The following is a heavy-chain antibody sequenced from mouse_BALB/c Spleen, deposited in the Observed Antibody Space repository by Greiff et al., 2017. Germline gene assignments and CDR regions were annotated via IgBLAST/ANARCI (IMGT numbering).Heavy chain of an antibody. J-gene: IGHJ2*01. V-gene: IGHV1-5*01. CDR3: TRRGTTVPYYFDY. D-gene: IGHD1-1*01. CDR2: IYPGNSDT. CDR1: GYSFTSYW. Sequence: EVMLVESGTVLARPGASVKMSCKASGYSFTSYWMHWVKQRPGQGLEWIGAIYPGNSDTSYNQKFKGKAKLTAVTSASTAYMELSSLTNEDSAVYYCTRRGTTVPYYFDYWGQGTTLTVSS.